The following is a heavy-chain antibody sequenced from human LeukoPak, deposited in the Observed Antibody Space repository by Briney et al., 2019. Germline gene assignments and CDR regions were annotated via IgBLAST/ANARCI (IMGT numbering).Heavy chain of an antibody. J-gene: IGHJ3*02. Sequence: ASVKVSCKASGYTFTGYYMHWVRQAPGQGLEWMGRINPNSGGTNYAQKFQGRVTMTRDTSISTAYMELSRLRSDDTAVYYCARRAYGSSDYAFDIWGQGTMVTVAS. CDR3: ARRAYGSSDYAFDI. D-gene: IGHD3-22*01. V-gene: IGHV1-2*06. CDR1: GYTFTGYY. CDR2: INPNSGGT.